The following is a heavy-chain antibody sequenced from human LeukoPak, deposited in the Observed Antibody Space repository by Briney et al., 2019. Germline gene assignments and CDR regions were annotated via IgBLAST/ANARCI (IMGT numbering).Heavy chain of an antibody. CDR2: IYYSGST. D-gene: IGHD3-9*01. V-gene: IGHV4-59*01. CDR1: GGSISTYY. Sequence: SETLSLTCSVSGGSISTYYWTWIRQPPGKGVEWIGYIYYSGSTNYNPSLKSRVTISLDTSKNQFSLKLSSVTAADTAVYYCARAILIGYPDSWGQGTLVIVFS. J-gene: IGHJ4*02. CDR3: ARAILIGYPDS.